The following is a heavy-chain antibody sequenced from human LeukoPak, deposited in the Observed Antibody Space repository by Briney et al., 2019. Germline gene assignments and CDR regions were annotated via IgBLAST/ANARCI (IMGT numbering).Heavy chain of an antibody. D-gene: IGHD3-10*01. Sequence: NPSETLSLTCTVSGGSISPYFWSWKRQTPGKGLEWIGYISYTASTNYNPALRSPVTISVDPSKNQFSLQLTSVTAADTAVYYCARDDYRGVTKFDPWSQATPVTVSS. CDR1: GGSISPYF. CDR3: ARDDYRGVTKFDP. CDR2: ISYTAST. J-gene: IGHJ5*02. V-gene: IGHV4-59*01.